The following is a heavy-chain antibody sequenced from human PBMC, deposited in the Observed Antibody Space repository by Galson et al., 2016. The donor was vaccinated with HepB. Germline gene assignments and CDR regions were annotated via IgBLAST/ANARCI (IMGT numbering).Heavy chain of an antibody. CDR1: GFTFSSYA. CDR2: ISYDGSNK. Sequence: SLRLSCAASGFTFSSYAMHWVRQAPGKGLEWVAVISYDGSNKYYADSVKGRFTISRDNSKNTLYLPMNSLRAEDTAVYYCARDQFKKIWFGDPPDYYYGMAVWGQGTTVTVSS. V-gene: IGHV3-30-3*01. CDR3: ARDQFKKIWFGDPPDYYYGMAV. J-gene: IGHJ6*02. D-gene: IGHD3-10*01.